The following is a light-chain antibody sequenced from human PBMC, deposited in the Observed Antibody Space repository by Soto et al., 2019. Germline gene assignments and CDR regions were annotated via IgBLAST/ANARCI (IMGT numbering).Light chain of an antibody. Sequence: QSVLTQPASVSGSPGQSITISCTGTSSDVGGYYYVSWYQHHPGKAPKLMIYQVSNRPSGVSNRFSGSKSGNTASLTISGLQAEDEADYYCVAWDDSLNGHVVFGGGTKVTVL. CDR1: SSDVGGYYY. CDR2: QVS. J-gene: IGLJ2*01. CDR3: VAWDDSLNGHVV. V-gene: IGLV2-14*01.